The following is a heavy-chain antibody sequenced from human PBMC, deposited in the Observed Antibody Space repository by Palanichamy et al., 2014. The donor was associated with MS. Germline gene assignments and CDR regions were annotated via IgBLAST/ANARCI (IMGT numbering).Heavy chain of an antibody. Sequence: QVQLVQSGAEVKKPGSSVKVSCKASGGTFSSYAISWVRQAPGQGLEWMGGIIPILGIANYAQKFQGRVTITADKSTSTAYMELSSLRSEDTAVYYCARDPSENCGGDCHLPYWGQGTLVTVSS. J-gene: IGHJ4*02. CDR1: GGTFSSYA. CDR2: IIPILGIA. V-gene: IGHV1-69*10. D-gene: IGHD2-21*02. CDR3: ARDPSENCGGDCHLPY.